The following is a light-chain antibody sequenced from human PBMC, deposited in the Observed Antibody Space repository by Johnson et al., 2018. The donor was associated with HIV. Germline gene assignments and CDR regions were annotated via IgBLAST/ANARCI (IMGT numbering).Light chain of an antibody. V-gene: IGLV1-51*01. CDR2: DNN. CDR3: GTWDSSLSRI. CDR1: NSNIGNNY. Sequence: QSVLTQPPSVSAAPGQKVTISCSGSNSNIGNNYVSWYQQVQGTAPKLLIYDNNKRPSGIPDRFSGSNSGTSATLGITGLQTGDEADYYCGTWDSSLSRIFGTGTKVTVL. J-gene: IGLJ1*01.